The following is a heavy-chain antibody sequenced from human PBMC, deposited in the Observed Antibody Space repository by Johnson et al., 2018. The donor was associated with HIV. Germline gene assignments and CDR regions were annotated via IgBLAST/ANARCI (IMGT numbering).Heavy chain of an antibody. Sequence: VQLVESGGGLVQPGGSLRLSCAASGFTFSSYWMSWVRQAPGKGLEWVANIKQDGSEKYYVDSVKGRFTISRDNAKNSLYLQMNSLRAEDTAVYYCARGPQPWLDVGAFGIWGQGTMVTVSS. CDR2: IKQDGSEK. CDR3: ARGPQPWLDVGAFGI. V-gene: IGHV3-7*01. CDR1: GFTFSSYW. J-gene: IGHJ3*02. D-gene: IGHD6-19*01.